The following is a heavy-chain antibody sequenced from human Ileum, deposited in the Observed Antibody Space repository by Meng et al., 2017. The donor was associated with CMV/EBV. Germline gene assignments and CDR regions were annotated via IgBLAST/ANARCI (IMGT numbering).Heavy chain of an antibody. CDR1: GFTFTDAW. J-gene: IGHJ4*02. CDR3: TTGRAH. CDR2: IKAKADGGTT. Sequence: EVQLGESGAGLIKPGGARRLSCAASGFTFTDAWMSWVRQAPGKGLEWVGRIKAKADGGTTEYPAPVKGRFTISRDDSKNTLFLQMNSLKTEDTAVYYCTTGRAHWGQGTLVTVSS. V-gene: IGHV3-15*01.